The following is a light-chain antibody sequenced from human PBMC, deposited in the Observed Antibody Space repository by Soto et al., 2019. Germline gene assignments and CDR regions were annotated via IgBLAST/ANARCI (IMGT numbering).Light chain of an antibody. CDR3: QQRSNWPPTWT. V-gene: IGKV3-11*01. Sequence: EIVLTQSPATLSLSPGERATLSCRASQSVSSYFAWYHQKPGQAPSLLIHDASTRATGIPARFSGSGSGTDFTLTISSREPEDFDVYYCQQRSNWPPTWTFGQGTKVEIK. CDR1: QSVSSY. CDR2: DAS. J-gene: IGKJ1*01.